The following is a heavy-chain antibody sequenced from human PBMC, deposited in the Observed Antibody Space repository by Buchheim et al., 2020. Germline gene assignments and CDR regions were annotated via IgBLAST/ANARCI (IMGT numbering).Heavy chain of an antibody. CDR3: ARDDSPFKGWFGELLYKH. CDR2: IKQDGSEK. J-gene: IGHJ1*01. Sequence: EVQLVESGGGLVQPGGSLRLSCTASGFTFSRVWMRWVRQAPGKGLEWVANIKQDGSEKYYVDSVKGRFTISRDNAKNSLYLQMNSLRAEDTAVYYCARDDSPFKGWFGELLYKHWGQGTL. D-gene: IGHD3-10*01. CDR1: GFTFSRVW. V-gene: IGHV3-7*01.